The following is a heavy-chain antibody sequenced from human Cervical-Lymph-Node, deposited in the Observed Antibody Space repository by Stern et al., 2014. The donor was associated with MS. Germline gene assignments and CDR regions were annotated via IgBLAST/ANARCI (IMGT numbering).Heavy chain of an antibody. V-gene: IGHV1-46*01. CDR2: INPSGGST. CDR3: AREVAGHRLGMMDV. Sequence: VQLVESGAEVKTPGASVKLSCKASGDTFTSYYMHWGRQAHGQGREWMGRINPSGGSTSYAQNIQGRVTVTRDTSTSTVYMELSSLRSEDTAVYYCAREVAGHRLGMMDVWGQGTSVTVSS. J-gene: IGHJ6*02. D-gene: IGHD6-19*01. CDR1: GDTFTSYY.